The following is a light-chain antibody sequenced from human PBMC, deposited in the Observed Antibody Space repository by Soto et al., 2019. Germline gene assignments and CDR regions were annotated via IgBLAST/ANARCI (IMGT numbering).Light chain of an antibody. CDR1: SGSIASNY. CDR3: QSRRV. J-gene: IGLJ2*01. CDR2: EDN. V-gene: IGLV6-57*04. Sequence: FMLTQPHSVSESPGKTVTISCTRSSGSIASNYVQWYQQRPGSAPTTVIYEDNQRPSGVPDRFSGSIDSSSNSASLTISGLKTEDEADYYCQSRRVFGGGTKLTVL.